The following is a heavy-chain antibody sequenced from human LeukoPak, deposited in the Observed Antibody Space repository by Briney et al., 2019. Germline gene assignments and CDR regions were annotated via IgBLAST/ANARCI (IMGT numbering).Heavy chain of an antibody. V-gene: IGHV3-21*01. J-gene: IGHJ6*03. CDR2: ITSSGSYI. D-gene: IGHD1-26*01. CDR3: ARDPYSGSYGGYYYYYMDV. Sequence: GGSLRLSCAASGFTFSSYSMNWVRQAPGKGLEWVSSITSSGSYIYYADSVKGRFTTSRDNAENSLYLQMNSLRAEDTAVYYCARDPYSGSYGGYYYYYMDVWGKGTTVTVSS. CDR1: GFTFSSYS.